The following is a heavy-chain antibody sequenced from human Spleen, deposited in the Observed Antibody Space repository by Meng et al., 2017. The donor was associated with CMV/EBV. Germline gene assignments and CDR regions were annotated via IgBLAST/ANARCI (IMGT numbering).Heavy chain of an antibody. D-gene: IGHD6-13*01. Sequence: EVCVVESGGGLVQPGGSLRLSCAASGFTVSSNYMSWVRQAPGKGLEWVSVIYSGGSTYYADSVKDRFTISRDNSKNTLYLQMNSLRAEDTAVYYCARDSFAAAAGTLYWGQGTLVTVSS. V-gene: IGHV3-66*01. CDR2: IYSGGST. J-gene: IGHJ4*02. CDR3: ARDSFAAAAGTLY. CDR1: GFTVSSNY.